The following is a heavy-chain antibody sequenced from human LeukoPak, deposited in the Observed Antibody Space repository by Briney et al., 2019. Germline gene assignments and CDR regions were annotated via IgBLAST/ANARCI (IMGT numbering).Heavy chain of an antibody. J-gene: IGHJ6*03. CDR1: GGSISNYY. D-gene: IGHD6-13*01. CDR2: IYFSGST. Sequence: PSETLSLTCTVSGGSISNYYWNWIRQPPGKGLEWIGHIYFSGSTNYNPSLKRRVTISVDTSKNQFSLNLKSVTAADTAVYYCARNSSSWYGLSHYYYMDVWGKGTTVTVSS. V-gene: IGHV4-59*08. CDR3: ARNSSSWYGLSHYYYMDV.